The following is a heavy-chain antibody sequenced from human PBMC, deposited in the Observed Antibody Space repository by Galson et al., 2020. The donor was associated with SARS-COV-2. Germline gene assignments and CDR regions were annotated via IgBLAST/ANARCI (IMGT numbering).Heavy chain of an antibody. CDR2: INNDGSEK. CDR3: ARDLRGGYNHDF. V-gene: IGHV3-7*04. CDR1: GFPLRSCW. D-gene: IGHD5-12*01. J-gene: IGHJ4*02. Sequence: GGSLRLSCAASGFPLRSCWMSWVRQGPGKGLEWVANINNDGSEKYYVDSVKGRFTISRDNAKNSAYLQINNLRLEDTAVYYCARDLRGGYNHDFWGQGTLVTVSS.